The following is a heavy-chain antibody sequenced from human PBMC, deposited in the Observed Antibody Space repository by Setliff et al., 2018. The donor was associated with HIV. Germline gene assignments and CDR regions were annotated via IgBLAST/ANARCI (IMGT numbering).Heavy chain of an antibody. CDR3: ARDYLYYNLYNGSPVYGMDV. J-gene: IGHJ6*02. D-gene: IGHD3-3*01. V-gene: IGHV4-38-2*02. CDR1: GYSMSSGYY. CDR2: VYNSGGT. Sequence: PSETLSLTCGVSGYSMSSGYYWGWIRQPPGKGLESIGYVYNSGGTNYNPSLKSRVTISVDTSKNQFSLRLSSVTAADTAVYYCARDYLYYNLYNGSPVYGMDVWGQGTTVTVSS.